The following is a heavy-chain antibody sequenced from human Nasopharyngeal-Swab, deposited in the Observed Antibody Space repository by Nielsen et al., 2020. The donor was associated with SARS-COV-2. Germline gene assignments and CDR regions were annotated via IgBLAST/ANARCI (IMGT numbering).Heavy chain of an antibody. CDR2: INPSSDST. Sequence: ASVKVSCKASGYTFTSYYMHWVRQASGQGLEWMGIINPSSDSTSYAQKFQGRVTMTRDTSTSTVYMELSSLRSEDTAVYYCARDQIGDSSGYDFDYWGQGTLVTVSS. D-gene: IGHD3-22*01. J-gene: IGHJ4*02. V-gene: IGHV1-46*01. CDR3: ARDQIGDSSGYDFDY. CDR1: GYTFTSYY.